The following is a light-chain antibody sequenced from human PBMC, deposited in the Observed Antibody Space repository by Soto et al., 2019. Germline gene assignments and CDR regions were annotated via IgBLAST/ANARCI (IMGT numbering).Light chain of an antibody. Sequence: QSVLTQPPSVSGAPGQSVTICCTGSSSNIGAGYDVHWYQQFPGAAPKLLISGNSNRPSGVADRFSGSKSGTSASLAISGLLAEDEADYYCQSYDGSLYVFGSGTKLTVL. CDR1: SSNIGAGYD. CDR3: QSYDGSLYV. J-gene: IGLJ1*01. V-gene: IGLV1-40*01. CDR2: GNS.